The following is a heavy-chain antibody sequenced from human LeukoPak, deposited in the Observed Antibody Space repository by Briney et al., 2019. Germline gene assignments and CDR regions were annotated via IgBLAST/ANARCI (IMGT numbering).Heavy chain of an antibody. CDR1: GFTFDDYA. Sequence: GGSLRLSCAASGFTFDDYAMHWVRQAPGKGLEWVSGIGWNSGSIGYADSVKGRFTISRDYAKNSLYLQMNSLRAEDTALYYCAKDPVYYYDSSGYFDYWGQGTLVTVSS. V-gene: IGHV3-9*01. CDR3: AKDPVYYYDSSGYFDY. J-gene: IGHJ4*02. CDR2: IGWNSGSI. D-gene: IGHD3-22*01.